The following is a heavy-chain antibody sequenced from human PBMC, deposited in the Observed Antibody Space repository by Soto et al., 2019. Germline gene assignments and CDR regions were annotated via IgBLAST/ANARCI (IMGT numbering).Heavy chain of an antibody. CDR1: GFTFSSYA. J-gene: IGHJ4*02. V-gene: IGHV3-30*18. CDR3: AKALGELSPESFDY. CDR2: MSYDGNNQ. D-gene: IGHD3-16*02. Sequence: RLSCAASGFTFSSYAMHWVRQAPGKGLEWVAIMSYDGNNQYYADSVKGRFTISRDNFKNTLHLQMNSLRAEDTAVYYCAKALGELSPESFDYWGQGILVTVSS.